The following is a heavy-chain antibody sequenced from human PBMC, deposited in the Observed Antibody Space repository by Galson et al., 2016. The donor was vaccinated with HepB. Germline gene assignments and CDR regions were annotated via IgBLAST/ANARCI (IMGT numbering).Heavy chain of an antibody. CDR3: ATSRIATSALAKDAFDI. Sequence: SETLSLTCVVSGGSISSRNWWSWVRQPPGQGLEWIGEIYHGGTANYKSSLESRVTISVDKSKNQFSLKLTSVTAADTAVYFCATSRIATSALAKDAFDIWGQGTMVTVSS. CDR1: GGSISSRNW. V-gene: IGHV4/OR15-8*01. D-gene: IGHD3/OR15-3a*01. J-gene: IGHJ3*02. CDR2: IYHGGTA.